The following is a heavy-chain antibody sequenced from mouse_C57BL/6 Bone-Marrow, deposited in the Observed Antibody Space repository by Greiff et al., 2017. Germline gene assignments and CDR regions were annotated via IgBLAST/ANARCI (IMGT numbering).Heavy chain of an antibody. V-gene: IGHV1-59*01. CDR1: GYTFTSYW. CDR2: IDPSDSYT. J-gene: IGHJ2*01. CDR3: ASIYYYGSSYEVDY. Sequence: QVQLQQPGAELVRPGTSVKLSCKASGYTFTSYWMHWVKQRPGQGLEWIGVIDPSDSYTNYNQKFKGKATLTVDTSSSTAYMQLSSLTSEDSAVYYCASIYYYGSSYEVDYWGQGTTLTVSS. D-gene: IGHD1-1*01.